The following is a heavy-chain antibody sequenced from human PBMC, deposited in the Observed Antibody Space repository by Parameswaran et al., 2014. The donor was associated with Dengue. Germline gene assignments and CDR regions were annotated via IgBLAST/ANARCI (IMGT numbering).Heavy chain of an antibody. D-gene: IGHD3-3*01. V-gene: IGHV4-4*02. CDR3: ARCTIFGVVSDHYYYYYGMDV. CDR2: IYHSGST. Sequence: VRQAPGKGLEWIGEIYHSGSTNYNPSLKSRVTISVDTSKNQFSLKLSSVTAADTAVYYCARCTIFGVVSDHYYYYYGMDVWGQGTTVTVSS. J-gene: IGHJ6*02.